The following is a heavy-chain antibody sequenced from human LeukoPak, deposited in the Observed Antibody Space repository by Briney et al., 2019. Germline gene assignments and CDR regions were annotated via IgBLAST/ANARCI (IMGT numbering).Heavy chain of an antibody. V-gene: IGHV1-2*02. J-gene: IGHJ4*02. Sequence: ASVKVSCKASGYTFTGHYLHWVRQAPGQGLEWMGWIDPDIGGTSSAQKFQGRVTMTRDRSISSAYMELSRLRSDDTAVYFCARIQMGTTGFDFWGQGTLVTVPS. CDR3: ARIQMGTTGFDF. CDR1: GYTFTGHY. CDR2: IDPDIGGT. D-gene: IGHD1-26*01.